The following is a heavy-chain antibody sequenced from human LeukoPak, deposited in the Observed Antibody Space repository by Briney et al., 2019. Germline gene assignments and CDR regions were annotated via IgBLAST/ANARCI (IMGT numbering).Heavy chain of an antibody. CDR2: IYYSGST. J-gene: IGHJ4*02. CDR3: ARFEGGSYYFDY. V-gene: IGHV4-59*01. Sequence: PSETLSLTCTVSGGSISSYFWSWIRQPPGKGLEWIGYIYYSGSTTYYPSLKSRVTISLDTSKNQFSLRLSSVTAADTAVYYCARFEGGSYYFDYWGQGTLVTVSS. D-gene: IGHD1-26*01. CDR1: GGSISSYF.